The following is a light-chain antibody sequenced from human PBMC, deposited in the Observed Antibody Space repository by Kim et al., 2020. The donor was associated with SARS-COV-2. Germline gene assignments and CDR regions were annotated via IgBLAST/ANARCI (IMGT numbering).Light chain of an antibody. CDR3: AAWDDSLSGVV. V-gene: IGLV1-47*01. J-gene: IGLJ2*01. Sequence: GQRVTLPYSGSNSNIVSNYVYWYQQLPGTAPKLLIYRNNQRPSGVPDRFSGSKSGTSASLAISGLRSEDEADYYCAAWDDSLSGVVFGGGTKVTVL. CDR1: NSNIVSNY. CDR2: RNN.